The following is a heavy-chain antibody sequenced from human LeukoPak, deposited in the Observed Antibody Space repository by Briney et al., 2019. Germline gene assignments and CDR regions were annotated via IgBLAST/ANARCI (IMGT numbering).Heavy chain of an antibody. CDR3: ARDVRHRYCSSTSCYRGWFAP. CDR1: GCTFSSYA. D-gene: IGHD2-2*01. J-gene: IGHJ5*02. Sequence: ASVKVSCKASGCTFSSYAISWVRQAPGQGLERMGGIIPICGTANYAQKFQGRVTITTDESTSTAYMELSSLRSEDTAVYYCARDVRHRYCSSTSCYRGWFAPWGRGTLVTVSS. V-gene: IGHV1-69*05. CDR2: IIPICGTA.